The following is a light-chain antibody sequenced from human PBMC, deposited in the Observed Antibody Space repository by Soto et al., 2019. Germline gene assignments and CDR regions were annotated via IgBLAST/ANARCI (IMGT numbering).Light chain of an antibody. CDR2: GAS. V-gene: IGKV3-20*01. J-gene: IGKJ3*01. Sequence: EIVLTQSPGTLSLSPGERATLSCRASQSVSSSYLAWYQQKPGQAPRLLIYGASSRATGIPDRFSSSGSGTDFTLTISRLEPEDFAVYYCQQYGSSPLTFGPGTKVDIK. CDR1: QSVSSSY. CDR3: QQYGSSPLT.